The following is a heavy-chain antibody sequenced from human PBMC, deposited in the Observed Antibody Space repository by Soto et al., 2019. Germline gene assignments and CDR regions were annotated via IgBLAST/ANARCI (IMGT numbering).Heavy chain of an antibody. CDR3: ARADYGYGMDV. CDR1: GVTFSSYW. Sequence: PXGSLRLSCAAAGVTFSSYWMHWVRQAPGKGLVWVSRINSDGSSTSYADSVKGRFTISRDNAKNTLYLQMNSLRAEDTAVYYCARADYGYGMDVRGQGTTVTSP. D-gene: IGHD3-10*01. V-gene: IGHV3-74*01. CDR2: INSDGSST. J-gene: IGHJ6*02.